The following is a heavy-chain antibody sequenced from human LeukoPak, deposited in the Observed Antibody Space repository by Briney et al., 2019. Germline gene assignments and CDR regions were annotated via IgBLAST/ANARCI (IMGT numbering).Heavy chain of an antibody. D-gene: IGHD1-26*01. CDR3: ARGVGGSYWLGGWFDP. J-gene: IGHJ5*02. Sequence: PSETLSLTCTVSGGSISSSSYYWGWIRQPPGKGLEWIGSIYYSGSTYYNPSLKSRVTISVDTSKNQFSLKLSSVTAADTAVYYCARGVGGSYWLGGWFDPWGQGTLVTVSS. CDR2: IYYSGST. CDR1: GGSISSSSYY. V-gene: IGHV4-39*01.